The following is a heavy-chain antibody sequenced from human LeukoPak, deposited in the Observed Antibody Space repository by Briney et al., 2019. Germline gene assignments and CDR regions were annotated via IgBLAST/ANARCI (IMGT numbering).Heavy chain of an antibody. Sequence: SETLSLTCDVSGYSISSGYYWGWIRQPPGKGLEWIGSIYHSGSTYYNPSLKSRVTISVGTSKNQFSLKLSSVTAADTAVYYCARNGGSAFDIWGQGTMVVVSS. CDR1: GYSISSGYY. V-gene: IGHV4-38-2*01. CDR2: IYHSGST. CDR3: ARNGGSAFDI. D-gene: IGHD3-16*01. J-gene: IGHJ3*02.